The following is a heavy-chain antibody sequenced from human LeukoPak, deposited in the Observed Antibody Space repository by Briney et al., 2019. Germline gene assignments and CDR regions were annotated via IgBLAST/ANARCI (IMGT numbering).Heavy chain of an antibody. D-gene: IGHD3-22*01. Sequence: GGSLRLSCAASGFTFSSNSMNWVRQAPGKGLEWVSSISSSSSYIYYADSVKGRFTISRDNAKNSLYLQMNSLRAEDTAVYYCAKYYYDSSGYPALDYWGQGTPVTVSS. CDR2: ISSSSSYI. V-gene: IGHV3-21*01. CDR1: GFTFSSNS. CDR3: AKYYYDSSGYPALDY. J-gene: IGHJ4*02.